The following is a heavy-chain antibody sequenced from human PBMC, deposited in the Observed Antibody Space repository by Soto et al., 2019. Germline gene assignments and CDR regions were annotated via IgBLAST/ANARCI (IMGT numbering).Heavy chain of an antibody. V-gene: IGHV1-69*12. CDR1: GGTFSTYT. D-gene: IGHD1-26*01. CDR3: AGGMCFGGSWYFDV. J-gene: IGHJ4*02. Sequence: QVQLVQSGAEVKKPGSSVNVSCKASGGTFSTYTLYRVRQAPGQGREWLGGISPGIDRRYYAQKFQGRVTITADESTSRVYMQLSTLISEDTALYYCAGGMCFGGSWYFDVWGQGTLVTVSS. CDR2: ISPGIDRR.